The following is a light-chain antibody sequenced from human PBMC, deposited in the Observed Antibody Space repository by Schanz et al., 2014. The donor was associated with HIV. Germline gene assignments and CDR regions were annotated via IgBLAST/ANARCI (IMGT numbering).Light chain of an antibody. CDR1: QSVSSSY. V-gene: IGKV3-20*01. CDR2: AAS. CDR3: LQHNTWPWT. J-gene: IGKJ1*01. Sequence: EVVLTQSPGTLSLSPGERATLSCRASQSVSSSYFAWYQQKPGQAPRLLIYAASTRATGIPDRFSGSGSGTDFTLTISRLEPEDFAVYYCLQHNTWPWTFGQGTKVEIK.